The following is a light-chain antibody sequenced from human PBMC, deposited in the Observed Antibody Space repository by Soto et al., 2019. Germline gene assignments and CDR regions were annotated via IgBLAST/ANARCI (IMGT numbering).Light chain of an antibody. V-gene: IGKV3-15*01. CDR3: QSYNDWPFA. Sequence: EIVLTQSPATLSVSPGGRVTLSCRASESLSYFLAWYQHKPGQSPRLLIYGVSTRVAGVPSRFSGGGSATDFTLTISSLQSEDFAVYYCQSYNDWPFAFGQGTKLEI. CDR2: GVS. CDR1: ESLSYF. J-gene: IGKJ2*01.